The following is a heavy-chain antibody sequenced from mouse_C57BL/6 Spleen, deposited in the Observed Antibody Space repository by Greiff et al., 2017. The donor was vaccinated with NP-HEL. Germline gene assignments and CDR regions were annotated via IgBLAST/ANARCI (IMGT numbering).Heavy chain of an antibody. D-gene: IGHD1-1*01. CDR3: ASYYGSSLDY. J-gene: IGHJ2*01. Sequence: PLQQSVAELVRPGASVKLSCTASGFNIKNTYMPWVKQRPEQGLEWIGRIDPANGNTKYAPKFQGKATITADTSSNTAYLQLSSLTSEDTAIYYCASYYGSSLDYWGQGTTLTVSS. CDR2: IDPANGNT. CDR1: GFNIKNTY. V-gene: IGHV14-3*01.